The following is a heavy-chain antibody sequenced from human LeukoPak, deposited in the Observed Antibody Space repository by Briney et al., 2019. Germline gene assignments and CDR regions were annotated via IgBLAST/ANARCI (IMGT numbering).Heavy chain of an antibody. Sequence: SETLSLTCAVYGGSFSGYYWSGVREPPGKGLEWIGEINHSGSTNYNPSLKSRVTISVDTSKNQSSLKLSSVTAADTAGYYCGVTVVTPLGYWGQGTLVTVSS. J-gene: IGHJ4*02. V-gene: IGHV4-34*01. CDR1: GGSFSGYY. D-gene: IGHD4-23*01. CDR3: GVTVVTPLGY. CDR2: INHSGST.